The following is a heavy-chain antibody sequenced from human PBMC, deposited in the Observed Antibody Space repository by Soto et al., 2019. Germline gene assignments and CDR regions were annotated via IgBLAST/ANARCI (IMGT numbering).Heavy chain of an antibody. D-gene: IGHD1-26*01. Sequence: EVKVIESGGDLIVPGGSLRLSCAASGFKVGSSYVTWVRQAPGEGLEWVSVIVSGGSTHYADSVTGRFTVSRDVSNNTVYLHMSSLRAEDTAVYFCATDSRNVGIGYFDSWGLGTLVTVSS. V-gene: IGHV3-53*01. CDR2: IVSGGST. CDR1: GFKVGSSY. CDR3: ATDSRNVGIGYFDS. J-gene: IGHJ4*02.